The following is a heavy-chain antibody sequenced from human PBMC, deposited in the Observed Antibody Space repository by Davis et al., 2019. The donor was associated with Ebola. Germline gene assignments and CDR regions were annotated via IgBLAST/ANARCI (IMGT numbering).Heavy chain of an antibody. CDR3: ARDRGKLY. CDR1: GFTFSSYA. V-gene: IGHV3-30-3*01. D-gene: IGHD3-10*01. CDR2: ISYDGSNK. J-gene: IGHJ4*02. Sequence: GESLKISCAASGFTFSSYAMHWVRQAPGKGLEWVAVISYDGSNKYYADSVKGRFTISRDNSKNTLYLQMNSLRAEDTAVYYCARDRGKLYWGQGTLVTVSS.